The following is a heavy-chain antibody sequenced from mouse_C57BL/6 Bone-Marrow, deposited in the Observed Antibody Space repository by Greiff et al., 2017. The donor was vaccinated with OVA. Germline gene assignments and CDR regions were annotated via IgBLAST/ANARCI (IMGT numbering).Heavy chain of an antibody. CDR1: GYTFTSYW. CDR2: IDPSDSYT. CDR3: ARRGLLGYDGDFDY. Sequence: VQLQQPGAELVKPGASVKLSCKASGYTFTSYWMQWVKQRPGQGLEWIGEIDPSDSYTNYNQKFKGKATLTVDTSSSTAYMQLSSLTSEDSAVYYCARRGLLGYDGDFDYWGQGTT. D-gene: IGHD2-2*01. V-gene: IGHV1-50*01. J-gene: IGHJ2*01.